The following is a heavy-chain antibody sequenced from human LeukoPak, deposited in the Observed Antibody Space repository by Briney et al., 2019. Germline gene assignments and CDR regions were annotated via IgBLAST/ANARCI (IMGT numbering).Heavy chain of an antibody. Sequence: GGSLRLSCAASGFTFSSYAMNWVRQAPGKGLEWVSHISSSSSNIYYSDSVRGRFTISRDNAKNSLYLQMNSLRAEDTAVYYCARDRGSTSMIRGVNYYWGQGTLVTVSS. V-gene: IGHV3-48*04. J-gene: IGHJ4*02. CDR3: ARDRGSTSMIRGVNYY. D-gene: IGHD3-10*01. CDR1: GFTFSSYA. CDR2: ISSSSSNI.